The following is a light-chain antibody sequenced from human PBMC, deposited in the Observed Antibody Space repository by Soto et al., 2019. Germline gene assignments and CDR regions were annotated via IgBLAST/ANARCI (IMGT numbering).Light chain of an antibody. CDR1: SSDVGYYNL. Sequence: QSVLTQPVSVSGSHGQSVPISCTGTSSDVGYYNLVAWYQQHPGKAPKVLIDEVYKRPSGVSDRFSGSKSGNTASLTISGLQAEDEADYYCCSYAGVRGAVFGGGTQLTVL. CDR3: CSYAGVRGAV. CDR2: EVY. J-gene: IGLJ7*01. V-gene: IGLV2-23*02.